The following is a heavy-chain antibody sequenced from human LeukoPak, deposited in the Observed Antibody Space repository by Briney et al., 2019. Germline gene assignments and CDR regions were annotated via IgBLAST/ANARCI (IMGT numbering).Heavy chain of an antibody. J-gene: IGHJ4*02. CDR2: INPSGGST. CDR3: ARGQGLGSITIFGVVIKPHPYYFDY. V-gene: IGHV1-46*01. Sequence: ASVKVSCTASGYTFTSYYMHWVRQAPGQGLEWMGIINPSGGSTSYAQKFQGRVTMTRDTSTSTVYMELSSLRSEDTAVYYCARGQGLGSITIFGVVIKPHPYYFDYWGQGTLVTVSS. D-gene: IGHD3-3*01. CDR1: GYTFTSYY.